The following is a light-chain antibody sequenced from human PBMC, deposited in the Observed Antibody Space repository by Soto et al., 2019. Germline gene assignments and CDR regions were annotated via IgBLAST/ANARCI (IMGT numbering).Light chain of an antibody. J-gene: IGKJ1*01. CDR3: QQYYGDPRT. CDR2: WAS. Sequence: DIVMTQSPDSLAVSLGERATINCKSSQSVLYSPNNKNYLAWYQKKPGQPPKLLIYWASTRESGVPDRFSGSGSGTDFPLTISSLQAEDVAVYYCQQYYGDPRTFGQGSKLEIK. V-gene: IGKV4-1*01. CDR1: QSVLYSPNNKNY.